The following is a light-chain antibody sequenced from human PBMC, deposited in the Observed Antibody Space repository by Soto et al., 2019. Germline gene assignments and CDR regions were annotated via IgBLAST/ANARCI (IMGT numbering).Light chain of an antibody. CDR2: NTK. V-gene: IGLV1-44*01. J-gene: IGLJ1*01. Sequence: QSVLTQPPSASGTPGQRVTISCSGSSSNSGSNTVNWYQQLPGTAPKLLIYNTKQRPSGVPDRFSGTQSGTSASLAISGLQSEDEADYYCAACDGTLNGYVFGTGTKVTVL. CDR3: AACDGTLNGYV. CDR1: SSNSGSNT.